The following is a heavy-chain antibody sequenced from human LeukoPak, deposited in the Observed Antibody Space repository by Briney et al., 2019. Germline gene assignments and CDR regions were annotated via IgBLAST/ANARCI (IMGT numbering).Heavy chain of an antibody. CDR3: ARDDFWSGYYTGGWYY. J-gene: IGHJ4*02. D-gene: IGHD3-3*01. CDR1: GYTFAGYY. V-gene: IGHV1-2*02. CDR2: INPNSGGT. Sequence: ASVKVSCKASGYTFAGYYMHWVRQAPGQGLEWMGWINPNSGGTNYAQKFQGRVTMTRDTSISTAYMELSRLRSDDTAVYYCARDDFWSGYYTGGWYYWGQGTLVTVSS.